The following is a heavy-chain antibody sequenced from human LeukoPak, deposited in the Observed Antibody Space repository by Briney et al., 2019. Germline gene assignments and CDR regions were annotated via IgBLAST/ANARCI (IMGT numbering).Heavy chain of an antibody. Sequence: ASVKVSCKASGYTFTSYGISWVGQAPGQGIEWMGWISAYNGNTNYAQKLQGRVTITTDTSTSTAYMELRSLRSDDTAVYYCARVFGDYDNWFDRWGQGTLVTVSS. CDR2: ISAYNGNT. CDR1: GYTFTSYG. V-gene: IGHV1-18*01. CDR3: ARVFGDYDNWFDR. D-gene: IGHD4-17*01. J-gene: IGHJ5*02.